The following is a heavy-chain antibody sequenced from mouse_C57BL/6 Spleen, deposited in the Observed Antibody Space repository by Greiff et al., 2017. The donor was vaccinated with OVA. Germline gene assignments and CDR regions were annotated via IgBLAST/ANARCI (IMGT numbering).Heavy chain of an antibody. CDR1: GYTFTSYW. CDR2: IDPSDSYT. D-gene: IGHD1-1*01. J-gene: IGHJ1*03. V-gene: IGHV1-69*01. Sequence: QVQLQQPGAELVMPGASVKLSCKASGYTFTSYWMHWVKQRPGQGLEWIGEIDPSDSYTNYNQKFKGKSTLTVDKSSSTAYMQLSSLTSEDSAVYYCHYYGSSYGYFDVWGTGTTVTVSS. CDR3: HYYGSSYGYFDV.